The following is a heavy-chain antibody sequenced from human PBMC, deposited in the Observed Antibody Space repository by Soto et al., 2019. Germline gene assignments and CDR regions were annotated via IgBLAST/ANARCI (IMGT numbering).Heavy chain of an antibody. Sequence: GGSLRLSCAGSGFIFGDAWLSWVRQAPGKGLEWVGRVKRKSDGETTDYAAPVTGRFTISRDDSKPTVYLQMNSLKIEDTGIYYCVAGSQFEYRGPGTLVPVSP. CDR2: VKRKSDGETT. CDR3: VAGSQFEY. J-gene: IGHJ4*02. CDR1: GFIFGDAW. V-gene: IGHV3-15*05. D-gene: IGHD1-26*01.